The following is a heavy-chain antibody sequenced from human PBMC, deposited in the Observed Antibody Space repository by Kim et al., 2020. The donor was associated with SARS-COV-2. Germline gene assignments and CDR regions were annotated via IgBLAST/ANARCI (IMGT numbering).Heavy chain of an antibody. Sequence: SVKVSCKASGGTFSSYAISWVRQAPGQGLEWMGGIIPIFGTANYAQKFQGRVTITADESTSTAYMELSSLRSEDTAVYYCASGYYYGSGSYYPFDYWGQGTLVTVSS. CDR2: IIPIFGTA. J-gene: IGHJ4*02. D-gene: IGHD3-10*01. CDR1: GGTFSSYA. V-gene: IGHV1-69*13. CDR3: ASGYYYGSGSYYPFDY.